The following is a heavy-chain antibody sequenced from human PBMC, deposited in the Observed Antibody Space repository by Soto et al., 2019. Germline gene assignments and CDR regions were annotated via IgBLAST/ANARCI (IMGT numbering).Heavy chain of an antibody. CDR2: IYHSGST. J-gene: IGHJ5*02. Sequence: SETLSLTCAVSGYSISSGYYWGWIRQPPGKGLEWIGSIYHSGSTYYNPSLKGRVTISVDTSKNQFSLKLSSVTAADTAVYYCARETTGGPKVRINNWFDPWGQGTLVTVSS. V-gene: IGHV4-38-2*02. CDR3: ARETTGGPKVRINNWFDP. D-gene: IGHD1-1*01. CDR1: GYSISSGYY.